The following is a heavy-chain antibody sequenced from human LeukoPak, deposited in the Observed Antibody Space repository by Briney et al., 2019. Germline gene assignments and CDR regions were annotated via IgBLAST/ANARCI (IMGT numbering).Heavy chain of an antibody. J-gene: IGHJ3*02. CDR3: TRHSADYDILTGYQAVDAFDI. CDR1: GYSFTSYW. V-gene: IGHV5-10-1*01. CDR2: IDPSDSYT. Sequence: GESLKISCKGSGYSFTSYWISWVRQMPGKGLEWMGRIDPSDSYTNYSPSFQGHVTISADKSISTAYLQWSSLKASDTAMYYCTRHSADYDILTGYQAVDAFDIWGQGTMVTVSS. D-gene: IGHD3-9*01.